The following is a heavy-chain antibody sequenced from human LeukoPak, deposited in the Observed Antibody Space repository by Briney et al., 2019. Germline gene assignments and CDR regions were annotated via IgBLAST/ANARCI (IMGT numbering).Heavy chain of an antibody. J-gene: IGHJ5*02. V-gene: IGHV4-34*01. D-gene: IGHD3-10*01. CDR3: ARRRGMVRINWFDP. CDR2: INHSGST. CDR1: GGSFSGYY. Sequence: SETLSLTCAVHGGSFSGYYWSWIRQPPGKGLEWIGEINHSGSTNYNPSLKSRVTISVDTSKNQFSLKLSSVTAADTAVYYCARRRGMVRINWFDPWGQGTLVTVSS.